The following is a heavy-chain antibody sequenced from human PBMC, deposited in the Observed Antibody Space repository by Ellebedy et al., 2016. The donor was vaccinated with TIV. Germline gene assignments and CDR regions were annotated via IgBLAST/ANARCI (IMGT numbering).Heavy chain of an antibody. J-gene: IGHJ4*02. D-gene: IGHD3-16*01. CDR3: ARVSNLKGADY. Sequence: MPSETLSLTCAVYGGSFSGYFWTWIRQPPGKGLEWIGEINPGGSTNYNPSLKSRVSISVDTSKNQFSLKLTSVTAADTAVYYCARVSNLKGADYWGQGTLVTVSS. CDR2: INPGGST. V-gene: IGHV4-34*01. CDR1: GGSFSGYF.